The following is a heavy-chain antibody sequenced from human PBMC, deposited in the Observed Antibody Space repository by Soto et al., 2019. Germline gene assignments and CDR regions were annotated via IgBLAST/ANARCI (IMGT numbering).Heavy chain of an antibody. CDR1: GFIFSTYG. J-gene: IGHJ4*02. Sequence: QVQLVESGGGVVQPGGSLRLSCATSGFIFSTYGMQWVRQSPGEGLEWVAVMANDGSYQYYADSVKGRFTISRDSSKNTLYLQMDSLRREDTAVYYCARSIGGSSYYPPDYWGQGTLVTVSS. D-gene: IGHD2-15*01. CDR2: MANDGSYQ. CDR3: ARSIGGSSYYPPDY. V-gene: IGHV3-30*03.